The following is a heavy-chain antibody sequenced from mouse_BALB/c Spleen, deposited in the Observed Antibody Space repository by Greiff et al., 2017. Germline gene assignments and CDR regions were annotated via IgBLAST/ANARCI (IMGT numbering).Heavy chain of an antibody. Sequence: QVHVKQSGPELVKPGASVKISCKASGYTFTDYYINWVQQKPGQGLEWIGWIYPGSGNTKYNEKFKGKATLTVDTSSSTAYMQLSSLTSADTAVYFCARRNGNYGYAMDYWGQGTSVTVSS. V-gene: IGHV1-84*02. CDR2: IYPGSGNT. D-gene: IGHD2-1*01. J-gene: IGHJ4*01. CDR1: GYTFTDYY. CDR3: ARRNGNYGYAMDY.